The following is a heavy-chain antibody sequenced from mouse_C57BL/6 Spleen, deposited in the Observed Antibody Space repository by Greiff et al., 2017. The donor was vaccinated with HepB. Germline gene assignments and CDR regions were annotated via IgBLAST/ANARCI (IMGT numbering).Heavy chain of an antibody. D-gene: IGHD1-1*01. CDR3: ARGGYYYGSREWYFDM. Sequence: QVQLQQPGTELVKPGASVKLSCKASGYTFTSYWMHWVKQRPGQGLEWIGNINPSNGGTNYNEKFKSKATQTVDKSSSTAYMQLSSLTSEDSAVYYCARGGYYYGSREWYFDMSGTGTTVTVSS. CDR2: INPSNGGT. V-gene: IGHV1-53*01. J-gene: IGHJ1*03. CDR1: GYTFTSYW.